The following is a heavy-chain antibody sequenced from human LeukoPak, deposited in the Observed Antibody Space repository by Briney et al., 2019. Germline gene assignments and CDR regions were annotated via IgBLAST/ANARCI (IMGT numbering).Heavy chain of an antibody. CDR1: GYSFTSYW. D-gene: IGHD3-22*01. CDR2: NYPGDSDT. Sequence: GESLKIYCKGSGYSFTSYWIGWVRQMHGKGLESMRINYPGDSDTRYSPSFQGQVTISADKSISTAYLQWSSLKASDTAMYYCARHRDLGYYDSSGYWGKWGQGTLVTVSS. V-gene: IGHV5-51*01. J-gene: IGHJ4*02. CDR3: ARHRDLGYYDSSGYWGK.